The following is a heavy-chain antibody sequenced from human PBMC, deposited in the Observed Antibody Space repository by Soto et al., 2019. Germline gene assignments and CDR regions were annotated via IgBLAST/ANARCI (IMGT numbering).Heavy chain of an antibody. CDR1: GGSISSGDYY. CDR3: ARVDLGSYEYSLDY. CDR2: IYYSGST. D-gene: IGHD3-10*01. Sequence: PSETLSLTCTVYGGSISSGDYYWSWIRQPPGKGLEWIGYIYYSGSTYFNPSLKSRVTISVDMSKNQFSLKLSSVTAADTAVYYCARVDLGSYEYSLDYWGQGTLVTVSS. V-gene: IGHV4-30-4*01. J-gene: IGHJ4*02.